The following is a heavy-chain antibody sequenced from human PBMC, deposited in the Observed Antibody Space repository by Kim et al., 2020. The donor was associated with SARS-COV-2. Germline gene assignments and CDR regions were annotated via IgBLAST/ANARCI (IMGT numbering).Heavy chain of an antibody. CDR2: IIPILGIA. CDR1: GGTFSSYA. V-gene: IGHV1-69*04. Sequence: SVKVSCKASGGTFSSYAISWVRQAPGQGLEWKGRIIPILGIANYAQKFQGRVTITADKSTSTAYMELSSLRSEDTAVYYCARGEYYDFWSGYPGNGMDVWGQGTTVTVSS. CDR3: ARGEYYDFWSGYPGNGMDV. D-gene: IGHD3-3*01. J-gene: IGHJ6*02.